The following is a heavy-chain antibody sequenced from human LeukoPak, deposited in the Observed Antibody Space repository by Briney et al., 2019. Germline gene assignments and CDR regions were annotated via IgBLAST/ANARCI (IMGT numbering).Heavy chain of an antibody. CDR3: ARVSVVGRYYYYYYMDV. CDR1: GFTFSTYN. CDR2: ISSSSSTI. J-gene: IGHJ6*03. D-gene: IGHD2-15*01. V-gene: IGHV3-48*04. Sequence: PGGSLRLSCAASGFTFSTYNMNWVRQAPGKGLEWVSYISSSSSTIYYADSVKGRFTISRDNAKNSLYLQMNSLRAEDTAVYYCARVSVVGRYYYYYYMDVWGKGTTVTVSS.